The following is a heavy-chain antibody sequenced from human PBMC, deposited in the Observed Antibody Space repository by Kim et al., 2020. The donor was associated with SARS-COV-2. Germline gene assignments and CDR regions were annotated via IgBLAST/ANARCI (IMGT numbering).Heavy chain of an antibody. CDR3: AKSQRAPNLKPEPVIHYYYGMDV. Sequence: GGSLRLSCAASGFTFSSYAMSWVRQAPGKGLEWVSAISGSGGSTYYADSVKGRFTISRDNSKNTLYLQMNSLRAEDTAVYYCAKSQRAPNLKPEPVIHYYYGMDVWGQGTTVTVSS. J-gene: IGHJ6*02. V-gene: IGHV3-23*01. CDR2: ISGSGGST. D-gene: IGHD3-16*02. CDR1: GFTFSSYA.